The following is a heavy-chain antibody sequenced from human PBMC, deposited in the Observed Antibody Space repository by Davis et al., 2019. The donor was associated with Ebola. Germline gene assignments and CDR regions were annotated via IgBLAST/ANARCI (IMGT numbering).Heavy chain of an antibody. Sequence: SETLSLTCAVSGGSISSSNWWSWVRQPPGKGLEWIGYIYYSGSTNYNPSLKSRVTISVDTSKNQFPLKLGSATAADTAVYYCARDRRNNWFDPWGQGTLVTVSS. J-gene: IGHJ5*02. V-gene: IGHV4-4*02. CDR1: GGSISSSNW. CDR3: ARDRRNNWFDP. CDR2: IYYSGST.